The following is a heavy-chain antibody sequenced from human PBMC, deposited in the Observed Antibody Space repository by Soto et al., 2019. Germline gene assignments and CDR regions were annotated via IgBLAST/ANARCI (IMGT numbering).Heavy chain of an antibody. CDR1: GASISGFY. D-gene: IGHD1-1*01. Sequence: PSETLSLTCTVSGASISGFYWSWIRKSAGKGLEWIGRIYATGTTDYNPSLKSRVMMSVDTSKKQFSLKLRSVTTADTSVYYCVRDGTKTLRDWFDPWGQGISVTVSS. CDR2: IYATGTT. V-gene: IGHV4-4*07. J-gene: IGHJ5*02. CDR3: VRDGTKTLRDWFDP.